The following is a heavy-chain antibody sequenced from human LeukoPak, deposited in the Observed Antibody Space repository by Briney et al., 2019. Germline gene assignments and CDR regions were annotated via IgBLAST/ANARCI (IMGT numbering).Heavy chain of an antibody. CDR3: ARQAPDILTGYLFDY. D-gene: IGHD3-9*01. CDR2: MYYSGSA. V-gene: IGHV4-39*01. Sequence: SETLSLTCTVSGDSFSRNTYSWGWIRQPPGKGLEWIGSMYYSGSANYNPSLKSRVTTSVDTSKNQFSLKLSSVTAADTAVYYCARQAPDILTGYLFDYWGQGTLVTVSS. J-gene: IGHJ4*02. CDR1: GDSFSRNTYS.